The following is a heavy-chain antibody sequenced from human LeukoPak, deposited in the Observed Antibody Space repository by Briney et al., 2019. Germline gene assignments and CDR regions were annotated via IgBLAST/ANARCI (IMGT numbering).Heavy chain of an antibody. J-gene: IGHJ4*02. D-gene: IGHD2/OR15-2a*01. CDR2: IKQDGSEK. CDR3: ARSMRGGSQKFDY. CDR1: GFTFSSYW. Sequence: PGGSLGLSCAASGFTFSSYWMSWVRQAPGKGLEWVANIKQDGSEKYYVDSVKGRFTISRDNAKNSLYLQMNSLRAEDTAVYYCARSMRGGSQKFDYWGQGKLVTVSS. V-gene: IGHV3-7*01.